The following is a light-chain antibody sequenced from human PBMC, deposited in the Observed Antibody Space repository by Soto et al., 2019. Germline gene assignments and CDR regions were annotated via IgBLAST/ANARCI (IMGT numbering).Light chain of an antibody. CDR3: QQYNSYSPA. V-gene: IGKV1-5*03. CDR2: KAS. Sequence: DVQMTQSPSTLSASVGDRVTITCRASQSISSWLAWYQQKPGNAPKLLIYKASSLESGVPSRFSGSGSGTEFTLSISSLQPDDFASYYCQQYNSYSPAFGQGTKVEIK. J-gene: IGKJ1*01. CDR1: QSISSW.